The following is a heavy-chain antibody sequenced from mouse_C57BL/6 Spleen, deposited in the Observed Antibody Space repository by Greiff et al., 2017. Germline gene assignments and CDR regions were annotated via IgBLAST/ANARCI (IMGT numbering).Heavy chain of an antibody. J-gene: IGHJ1*03. CDR2: IYPGDGDT. CDR1: GYAFSSYW. Sequence: QVQLQQSGAELVKPGASVKISCKASGYAFSSYWMNWVQQRPGKGLEWIGQIYPGDGDTNYNGKFKGKATLTADKSSSTAYMQLSSLTSEDSAVYFCARKGLPPYWYLDVWGKGTTVTVSS. CDR3: ARKGLPPYWYLDV. V-gene: IGHV1-80*01. D-gene: IGHD2-2*01.